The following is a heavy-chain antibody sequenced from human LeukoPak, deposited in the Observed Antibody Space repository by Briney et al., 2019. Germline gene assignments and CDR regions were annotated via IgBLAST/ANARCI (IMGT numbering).Heavy chain of an antibody. J-gene: IGHJ6*02. CDR2: IYYSGSN. V-gene: IGHV4-59*01. CDR1: GGSFSSYY. CDR3: ASVGVTLPDYYYYAMDD. Sequence: AETLSLTCAVSGGSFSSYYWSWIRQPPGKGLEWMGYIYYSGSNNYNPSLKRRFTTSVDTSYNQFFLKLSSVTSADTAVYYSASVGVTLPDYYYYAMDDWGQGTTVTVSS. D-gene: IGHD2-2*01.